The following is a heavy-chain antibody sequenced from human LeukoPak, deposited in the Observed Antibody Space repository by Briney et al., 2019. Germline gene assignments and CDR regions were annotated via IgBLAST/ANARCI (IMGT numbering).Heavy chain of an antibody. CDR1: GYTFTSYG. CDR2: INAYNGNT. V-gene: IGHV1-18*01. CDR3: ARVGGSGSYYRRVEDY. J-gene: IGHJ4*02. Sequence: ASVKVSCKASGYTFTSYGFSWVRQAPGQGLEWMGWINAYNGNTNYAQKLQGRVTMTTDTSTSTAYMELRSLRSDDTAVYYCARVGGSGSYYRRVEDYWGQGTLVTVSS. D-gene: IGHD3-10*01.